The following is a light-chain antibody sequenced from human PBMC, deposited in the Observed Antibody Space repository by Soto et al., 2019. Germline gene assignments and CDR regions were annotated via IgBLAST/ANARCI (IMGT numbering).Light chain of an antibody. J-gene: IGKJ1*01. CDR1: QSISSW. Sequence: DIQMTQSPSTLSASVGDRVTITCRASQSISSWLAWYQQKPGKAPKLLIYDAPSLESGAPSRFSCSGSGTEFTLTISSLQPDDFATYYCQQYNSYSPWTFGQGTKVEIK. CDR2: DAP. V-gene: IGKV1-5*01. CDR3: QQYNSYSPWT.